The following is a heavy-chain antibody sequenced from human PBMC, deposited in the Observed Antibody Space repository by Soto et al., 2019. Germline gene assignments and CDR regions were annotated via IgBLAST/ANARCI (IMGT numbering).Heavy chain of an antibody. J-gene: IGHJ1*01. CDR1: GGSISSGDYY. D-gene: IGHD6-13*01. CDR3: ARASAAAASAEYFQH. Sequence: QVQLQESGPGLVKPSQTLSLTCTVSGGSISSGDYYWSWIRQPPGKGLEWIGYIYYSGSTYYNPSRKSRVTISVDTSKNQFSLKLSSVTAADTAVYYCARASAAAASAEYFQHWGQGTLVTVSS. CDR2: IYYSGST. V-gene: IGHV4-30-4*01.